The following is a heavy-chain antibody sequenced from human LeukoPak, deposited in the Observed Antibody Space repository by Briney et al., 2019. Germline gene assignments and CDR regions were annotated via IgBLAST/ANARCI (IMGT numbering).Heavy chain of an antibody. Sequence: PSETLSLTCTVSGGSISSYYWSWIRQPPGKGLEWIGYIYYSGSTNYNPSLKSRVTISVDTSKNQFSLKLSSVTAADTAVYYCARGIAAAGAGPEYFQHWGQGTLVTVSS. D-gene: IGHD6-13*01. CDR2: IYYSGST. V-gene: IGHV4-59*01. CDR3: ARGIAAAGAGPEYFQH. J-gene: IGHJ1*01. CDR1: GGSISSYY.